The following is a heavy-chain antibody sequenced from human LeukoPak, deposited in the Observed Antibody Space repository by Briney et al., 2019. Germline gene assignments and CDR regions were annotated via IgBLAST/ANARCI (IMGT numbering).Heavy chain of an antibody. CDR2: INPNSGGT. J-gene: IGHJ4*02. Sequence: GASVKVSCKSSGYTFNGYYMHWARQAPGQGLEWMGWINPNSGGTNYAQKFQGRVTMTRDTSISTAYMELRSLRSDDTAVYYCAREGEQFFDYWGQGTLVTVSS. CDR1: GYTFNGYY. D-gene: IGHD1-26*01. CDR3: AREGEQFFDY. V-gene: IGHV1-2*02.